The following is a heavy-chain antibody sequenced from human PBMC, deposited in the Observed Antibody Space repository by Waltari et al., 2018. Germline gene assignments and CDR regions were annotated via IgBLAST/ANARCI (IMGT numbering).Heavy chain of an antibody. Sequence: EVQLVESGGGLAKPGGSLRLSCAASGFTFSSYSMNWVRQAPGKGLEWVSSISSSSSYRYSADSVKGRFTISRDNAKNSLYLQMNSLRAEDTAVYYCARDDPAAAPDYYYYYGMDVWGQGTTVTVSS. J-gene: IGHJ6*02. CDR1: GFTFSSYS. CDR2: ISSSSSYR. V-gene: IGHV3-21*01. CDR3: ARDDPAAAPDYYYYYGMDV. D-gene: IGHD6-13*01.